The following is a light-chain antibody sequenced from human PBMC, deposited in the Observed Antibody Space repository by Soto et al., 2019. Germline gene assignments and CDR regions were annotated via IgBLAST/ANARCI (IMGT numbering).Light chain of an antibody. CDR2: RDS. CDR1: NIGSKN. Sequence: SYELTQPLSVSVALGQTARITCGGNNIGSKNVHWYQQKPGQAPVLVMYRDSNRPSGIPERLSGSNSGNTATLTISRAQAGDEADYYCQVWDSSTSSYVFGAGTKLTVL. J-gene: IGLJ1*01. CDR3: QVWDSSTSSYV. V-gene: IGLV3-9*01.